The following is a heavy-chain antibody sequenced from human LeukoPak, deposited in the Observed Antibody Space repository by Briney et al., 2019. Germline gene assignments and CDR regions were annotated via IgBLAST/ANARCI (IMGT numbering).Heavy chain of an antibody. J-gene: IGHJ4*02. CDR1: GGSISSSSYY. CDR2: ISNSVYT. V-gene: IGHV4-61*05. D-gene: IGHD6-25*01. CDR3: ARHARSDYANAKFDY. Sequence: SETLSLTCTVSGGSISSSSYYWSWIRQPPGKGLEWIGYISNSVYTNYNPSLTSRVTMSVDTSKNQFSLKLTSVAAADTAVYYCARHARSDYANAKFDYWGQGALVTVSS.